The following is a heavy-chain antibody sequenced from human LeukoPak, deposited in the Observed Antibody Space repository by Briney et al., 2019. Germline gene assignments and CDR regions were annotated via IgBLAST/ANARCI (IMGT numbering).Heavy chain of an antibody. J-gene: IGHJ4*02. D-gene: IGHD1-26*01. CDR1: GFTVSNDY. CDR2: IYKAGNT. CDR3: ARDRQGGSYLDFDS. V-gene: IGHV3-66*01. Sequence: GGSLRLSCAASGFTVSNDYMSWVRQAPGKGLEWVSVIYKAGNTYYADSVKGRFTISRDNSKNTLYLQMNSLRAEDTAVYYCARDRQGGSYLDFDSWGQGTLVTVPS.